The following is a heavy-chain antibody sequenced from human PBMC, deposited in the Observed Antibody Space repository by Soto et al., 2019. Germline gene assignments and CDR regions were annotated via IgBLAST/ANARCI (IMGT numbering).Heavy chain of an antibody. CDR1: GGSISSGGYS. CDR3: ARWRVATTSNYYGMDV. V-gene: IGHV4-30-2*01. J-gene: IGHJ6*04. CDR2: IYHSGST. Sequence: SETLSLTCAVSGGSISSGGYSWSWIRQPPGKGLEWIGYIYHSGSTYYNPSLKSRVTISVDRSKNQFSLKLSSVTAADTAVYYCARWRVATTSNYYGMDVWGKGTTVTVSS. D-gene: IGHD5-12*01.